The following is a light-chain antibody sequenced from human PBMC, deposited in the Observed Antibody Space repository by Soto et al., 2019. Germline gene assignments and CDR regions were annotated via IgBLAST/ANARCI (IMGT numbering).Light chain of an antibody. Sequence: DIVMTQSPDSLAVSLGERATINCKSSQSVLYSSNNKNYFAWYQQKPGQPPKLLIYWASTRESGVPDRFSGSRSGTDFTLTISSRQAEDVAVYYCQQYYSTPPYTFGQGTKLEIK. CDR3: QQYYSTPPYT. CDR1: QSVLYSSNNKNY. J-gene: IGKJ2*01. CDR2: WAS. V-gene: IGKV4-1*01.